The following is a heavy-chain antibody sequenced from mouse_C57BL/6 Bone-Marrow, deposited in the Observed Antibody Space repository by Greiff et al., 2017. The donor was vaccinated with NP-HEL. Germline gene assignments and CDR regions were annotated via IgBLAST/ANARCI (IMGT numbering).Heavy chain of an antibody. D-gene: IGHD2-2*01. CDR1: GYTFTDYY. J-gene: IGHJ3*01. CDR3: ARGEWLAWFAH. CDR2: INPNNGGT. Sequence: VQLQQSGPELVKPGASVKISCKASGYTFTDYYMNWVKQSHGKSLEWIGDINPNNGGTSYNQKFKGKATLTVDKSSSTAYMELRSLTSEDSAVYYCARGEWLAWFAHWGQGTLVTVSA. V-gene: IGHV1-26*01.